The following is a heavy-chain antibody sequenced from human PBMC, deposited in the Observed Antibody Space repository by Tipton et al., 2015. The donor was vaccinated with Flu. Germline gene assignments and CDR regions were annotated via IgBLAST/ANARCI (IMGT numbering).Heavy chain of an antibody. V-gene: IGHV1-8*01. CDR3: ASGAYDYVWGSYPGGY. Sequence: QLVQSGAEVKKPGASVKVSCKASGYTFTSYDINWVRQATGQGLEWMGWMNPNSGNTGYAQKFQGRVTMTRNTSISTAYMELSSLRSEDPAVYSCASGAYDYVWGSYPGGYWGQGTLVTVPS. D-gene: IGHD3-16*02. CDR1: GYTFTSYD. J-gene: IGHJ4*02. CDR2: MNPNSGNT.